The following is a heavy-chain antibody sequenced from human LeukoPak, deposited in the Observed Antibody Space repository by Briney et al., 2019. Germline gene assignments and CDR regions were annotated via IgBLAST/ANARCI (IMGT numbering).Heavy chain of an antibody. CDR3: ARDHNGMDV. Sequence: PSETLSLTCTVSGGSISSGSYYWSWIRQPAGKGLEWIGRIYTSGSTNYNPSLKSRVTISVDTSKNQFSLKLSSVTAADTAVYYCARDHNGMDVWGQGTTVTVSS. V-gene: IGHV4-61*02. CDR1: GGSISSGSYY. CDR2: IYTSGST. J-gene: IGHJ6*02.